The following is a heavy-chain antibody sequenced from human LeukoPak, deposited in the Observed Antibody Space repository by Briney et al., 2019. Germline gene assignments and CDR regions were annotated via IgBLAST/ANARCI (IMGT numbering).Heavy chain of an antibody. CDR1: GYTFTDYY. J-gene: IGHJ4*02. CDR3: ARVLSAFSTGDMPFY. V-gene: IGHV1-2*02. Sequence: ASVKVSCKASGYTFTDYYMHWVRQAPGQGLEWMGWITPNSGGTNYAQKFQGRVTMTRDTSISTAYMDLSRLRSDDTAVYYCARVLSAFSTGDMPFYWGQGTLVTVSS. CDR2: ITPNSGGT. D-gene: IGHD3/OR15-3a*01.